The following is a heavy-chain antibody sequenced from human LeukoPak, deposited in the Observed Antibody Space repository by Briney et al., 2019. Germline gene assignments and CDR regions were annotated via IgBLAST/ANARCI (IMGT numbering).Heavy chain of an antibody. J-gene: IGHJ4*02. CDR2: ITGSGGTT. D-gene: IGHD3-22*01. CDR1: GFTFRSYA. Sequence: PGGSLRLSCAASGFTFRSYAINWVRQAPGKGLEWVSGITGSGGTTFYAGSVRGRFTISRDNFKNTVYLQMNSLRAEDTAIYYCAKEGFSDSSGAFDSRGQGALVTVS. V-gene: IGHV3-23*01. CDR3: AKEGFSDSSGAFDS.